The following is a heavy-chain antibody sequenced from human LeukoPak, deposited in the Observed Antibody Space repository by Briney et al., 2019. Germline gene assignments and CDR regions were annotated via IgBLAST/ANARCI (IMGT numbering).Heavy chain of an antibody. CDR3: ARVKLARGRYFDY. CDR2: IYYSGST. Sequence: SQTLSLTCTVSGGSISSGDYYWSWIRQHPGKGLEWIGYIYYSGSTYYNPSLKSRVTISVDTSKNQFSLKLSSVTAADTAVYYCARVKLARGRYFDYWGQGTLVTVSS. D-gene: IGHD1-1*01. CDR1: GGSISSGDYY. V-gene: IGHV4-31*03. J-gene: IGHJ4*02.